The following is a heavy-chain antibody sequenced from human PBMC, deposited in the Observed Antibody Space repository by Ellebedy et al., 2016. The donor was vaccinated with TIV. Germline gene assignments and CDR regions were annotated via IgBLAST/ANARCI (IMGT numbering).Heavy chain of an antibody. CDR1: GYTFGTYG. CDR3: ARDRYIKRIAWFDP. CDR2: ISGYNGNT. V-gene: IGHV1-18*01. D-gene: IGHD2-2*02. Sequence: AASVKVSCKTSGYTFGTYGITWVRQAPGQGLEWMGWISGYNGNTNYAQKLQGRVTMTTDTSTSTAYLELRSLRPDDTAVYYCARDRYIKRIAWFDPWGQGTLVTVSS. J-gene: IGHJ5*02.